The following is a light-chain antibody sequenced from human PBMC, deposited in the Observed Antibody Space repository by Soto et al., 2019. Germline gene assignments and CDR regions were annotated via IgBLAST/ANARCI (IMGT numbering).Light chain of an antibody. CDR1: SSNIGAGYD. Sequence: QSVLTQPPSVSGAPGQRVTISCTGSSSNIGAGYDVHWYQQLPGTAPKLLIYGNNNRPSGVPDRFSATKSGTSASLAITGLQAEDETDYYCQSYDSSLDAVFGGGTKLTVL. CDR3: QSYDSSLDAV. CDR2: GNN. V-gene: IGLV1-40*01. J-gene: IGLJ2*01.